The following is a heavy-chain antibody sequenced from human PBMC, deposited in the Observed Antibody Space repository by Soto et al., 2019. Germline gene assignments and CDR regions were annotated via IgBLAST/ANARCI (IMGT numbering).Heavy chain of an antibody. D-gene: IGHD6-13*01. J-gene: IGHJ6*03. CDR1: GFTFSNAW. CDR3: TTGPPYSSSIYYSYRDF. V-gene: IGHV3-15*01. CDR2: IKSKTDGGTT. Sequence: GGSLRLSCAASGFTFSNAWMSWVRQAPGKGLEWVGRIKSKTDGGTTDYAAPVKGSFTISRDYSKNTLYLQMNSLKTEDTAVYYCTTGPPYSSSIYYSYRDFWGKGTTVTVSS.